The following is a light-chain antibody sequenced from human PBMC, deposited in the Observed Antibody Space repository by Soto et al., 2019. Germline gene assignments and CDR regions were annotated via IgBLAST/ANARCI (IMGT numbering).Light chain of an antibody. CDR1: QVIGTY. V-gene: IGKV1-27*01. CDR2: AAS. J-gene: IGKJ1*01. CDR3: QKYNSAPWT. Sequence: DIQMTQSPSSLSASVGDRVTITCRASQVIGTYLAWYQQKPGKVPKLLIYAASTLQSGVPSRFSGSGSGTDFTLTISSLQPEDVATYYCQKYNSAPWTFGQGTKVEIK.